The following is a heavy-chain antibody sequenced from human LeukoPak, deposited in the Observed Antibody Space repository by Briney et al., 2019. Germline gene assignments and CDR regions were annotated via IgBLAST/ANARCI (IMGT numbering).Heavy chain of an antibody. V-gene: IGHV4-59*12. CDR1: GGSISSYY. J-gene: IGHJ4*02. Sequence: SETLSLTCTVSGGSISSYYWSWIRQPPGKGLEWIGYIYYSGSTNYNPSLKSRVTISVDRSKNQFSLKLSSVTAADTAVYYCATGHNYYFDYWGQGTLVTVSS. CDR3: ATGHNYYFDY. D-gene: IGHD1-1*01. CDR2: IYYSGST.